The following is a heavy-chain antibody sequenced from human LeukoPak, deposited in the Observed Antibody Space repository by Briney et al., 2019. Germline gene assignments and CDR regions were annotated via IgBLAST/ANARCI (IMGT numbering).Heavy chain of an antibody. Sequence: SETLSLTCTVSGGSISSGDYYWSWIRQPPGKGLEWIGYIYYSGSTYYNPSLKSRVTISVDTSKNQFSLKLSSVTAADTAVYYCARGYYDFWSGRGWFDPWGQGTLVTVSS. CDR3: ARGYYDFWSGRGWFDP. CDR1: GGSISSGDYY. D-gene: IGHD3-3*01. CDR2: IYYSGST. J-gene: IGHJ5*02. V-gene: IGHV4-30-4*08.